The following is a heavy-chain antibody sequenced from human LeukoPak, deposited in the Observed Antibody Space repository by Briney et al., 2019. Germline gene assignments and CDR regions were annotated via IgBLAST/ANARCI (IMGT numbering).Heavy chain of an antibody. J-gene: IGHJ4*02. CDR2: FHSSGIT. D-gene: IGHD6-19*01. CDR1: GGSINTHY. Sequence: SETLSLTCTVSGGSINTHYFYWIRQPAGKGLEWIGRFHSSGITNYNPSLKSRVTMSLDTSNKQFYLMLTSVTAADTAVYYCASSSGWYRPFDYWGQGILVTVAS. CDR3: ASSSGWYRPFDY. V-gene: IGHV4-4*07.